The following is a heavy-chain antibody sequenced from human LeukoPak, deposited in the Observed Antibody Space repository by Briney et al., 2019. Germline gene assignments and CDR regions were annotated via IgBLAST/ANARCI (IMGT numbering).Heavy chain of an antibody. Sequence: SQTLSLTCAISGDSVSSNSAAWSWIRQSPSRGLEWLGRTYFRSKWYNEYAVSVKSRIIINRDTSKNQLSLQLNSVTADDTAVYYCARDPRSPAFDYWGQGTLVTVSS. CDR3: ARDPRSPAFDY. J-gene: IGHJ4*02. CDR2: TYFRSKWYN. CDR1: GDSVSSNSAA. D-gene: IGHD1-14*01. V-gene: IGHV6-1*01.